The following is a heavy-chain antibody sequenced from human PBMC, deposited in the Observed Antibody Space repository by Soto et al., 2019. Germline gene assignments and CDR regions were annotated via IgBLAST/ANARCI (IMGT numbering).Heavy chain of an antibody. J-gene: IGHJ4*02. CDR1: GFTFSSYA. CDR3: ASRSSGWYFDY. Sequence: EVQLLESGGGLVQPGGSLRLSCAASGFTFSSYAMNWVRQGPGKGLEWVSVISGSGGSTYYADSVKGRFTISRDNSKNTLYLQMSSLTAEDTAVYYCASRSSGWYFDYWGQGTLVTVSS. CDR2: ISGSGGST. V-gene: IGHV3-23*01. D-gene: IGHD6-19*01.